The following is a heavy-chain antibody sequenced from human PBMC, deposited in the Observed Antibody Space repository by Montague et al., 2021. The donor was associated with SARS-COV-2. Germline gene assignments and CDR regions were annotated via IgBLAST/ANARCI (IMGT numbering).Heavy chain of an antibody. Sequence: PALVKPTQTLTLTCTFSGFSLSTSGMCVSWIRQPPGKALEWLALIDSDDDKYYSTSLKTRLTISKDTSKNQVVLTMTNMDPVDTATYYCARIRDYDILTGSYSGFDYWGQGTLVTVSS. V-gene: IGHV2-70*01. CDR1: GFSLSTSGMC. D-gene: IGHD3-9*01. J-gene: IGHJ4*02. CDR2: IDSDDDK. CDR3: ARIRDYDILTGSYSGFDY.